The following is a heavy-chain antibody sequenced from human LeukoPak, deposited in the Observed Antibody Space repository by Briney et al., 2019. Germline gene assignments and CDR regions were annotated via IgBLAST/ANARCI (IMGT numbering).Heavy chain of an antibody. Sequence: ASVKVSFKASGYTFTSYYMHWVRQAPGQGLEWMGIIKPSGGSTSYAQKFQGRVTITRDTSTSTVYMELSSLRSEDTALYYCAREGSVTTPYYYYGMDVWGKGTTVTVSS. CDR2: IKPSGGST. D-gene: IGHD4-17*01. J-gene: IGHJ6*04. CDR1: GYTFTSYY. CDR3: AREGSVTTPYYYYGMDV. V-gene: IGHV1-46*01.